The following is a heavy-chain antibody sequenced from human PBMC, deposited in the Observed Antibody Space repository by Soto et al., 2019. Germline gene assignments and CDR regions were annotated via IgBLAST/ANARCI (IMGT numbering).Heavy chain of an antibody. Sequence: SETLSLTCTGSGGSVSSGSHYWTWIRQPPGKRLQWLGYSYYSGSTNYNPSLKIRVTISVVTSKNQFSLKLSSVTAADTAVYYCARDGARGYSYGYTYYFDYWGQGTLVNVAS. V-gene: IGHV4-61*01. CDR3: ARDGARGYSYGYTYYFDY. J-gene: IGHJ4*02. CDR2: SYYSGST. D-gene: IGHD5-18*01. CDR1: GGSVSSGSHY.